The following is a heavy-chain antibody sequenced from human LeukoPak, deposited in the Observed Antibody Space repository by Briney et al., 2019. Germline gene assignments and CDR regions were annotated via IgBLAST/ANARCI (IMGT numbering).Heavy chain of an antibody. Sequence: LAGGSLRLSCVASGFTFSGYAMTWVRQAPGKGLEWVSAITGSGHITYYADSVKGRFTISRDNSKKTLYLQMNSLRVEDRAIYYCARDLGSYFELWGQGTLVTVSS. V-gene: IGHV3-23*01. J-gene: IGHJ4*02. CDR1: GFTFSGYA. CDR2: ITGSGHIT. D-gene: IGHD3-10*01. CDR3: ARDLGSYFEL.